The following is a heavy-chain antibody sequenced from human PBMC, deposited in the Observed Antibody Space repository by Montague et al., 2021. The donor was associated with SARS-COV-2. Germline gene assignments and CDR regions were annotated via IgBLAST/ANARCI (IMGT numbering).Heavy chain of an antibody. D-gene: IGHD2-2*01. V-gene: IGHV4-34*01. CDR2: INHSGST. J-gene: IGHJ6*02. Sequence: SETLSLTCTVSGGSISPYYWSWIRQPPGKGLEWIGEINHSGSTNYNPSLKSRVTISVDTSKNQFSLKLSSVTAADTAVYYRARVRAVPAAMRIFSLGRSYYGMDVWGQGTTVTVSS. CDR1: GGSISPYY. CDR3: ARVRAVPAAMRIFSLGRSYYGMDV.